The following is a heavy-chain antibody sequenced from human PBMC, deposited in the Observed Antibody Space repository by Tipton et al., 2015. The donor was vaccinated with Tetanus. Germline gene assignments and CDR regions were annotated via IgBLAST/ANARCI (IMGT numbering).Heavy chain of an antibody. J-gene: IGHJ4*02. Sequence: QSGAEVKKPGSSVKVSCKASGGTFSSYAISWVRQAPGQGLEWMGRIIPILGIANYAQKFQGRVTITADKSTSTAYMELSSLRSEDTAVYFCAARPGDTDYWGQGTLVTVSS. CDR3: AARPGDTDY. V-gene: IGHV1-69*04. CDR2: IIPILGIA. D-gene: IGHD6-6*01. CDR1: GGTFSSYA.